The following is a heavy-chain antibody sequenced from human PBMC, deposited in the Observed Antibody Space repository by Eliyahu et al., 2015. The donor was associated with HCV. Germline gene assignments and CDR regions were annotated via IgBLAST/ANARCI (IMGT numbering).Heavy chain of an antibody. J-gene: IGHJ4*02. V-gene: IGHV4-4*07. CDR1: GGXLNNYY. CDR2: IFPSGIT. CDR3: ARGSLAPDY. Sequence: QLQLQESGPGLLKPSETLSLTXTVSGGXLNNYYXXWIRQPAGMGLEWIGRIFPSGITNYNPSLKSRVTMSIDTSKNQFSLNLNSVTVADSAVYYCARGSLAPDYWGQGALVTVSS. D-gene: IGHD2-15*01.